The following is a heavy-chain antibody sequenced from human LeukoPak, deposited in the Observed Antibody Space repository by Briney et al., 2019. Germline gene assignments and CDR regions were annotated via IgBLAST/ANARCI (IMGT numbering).Heavy chain of an antibody. CDR1: GGSISSGEYY. CDR3: ARDHVDTAMAGEEYYYYCMDV. Sequence: SETLSLTCTVSGGSISSGEYYWSWIRQPSGKGLEWIGYIYYSGSTYYNPSLKSRVTISVDTSKNQFSLKLSSVTAADTAVYYCARDHVDTAMAGEEYYYYCMDVWGQGTTVTVSS. CDR2: IYYSGST. D-gene: IGHD5-18*01. V-gene: IGHV4-30-4*01. J-gene: IGHJ6*02.